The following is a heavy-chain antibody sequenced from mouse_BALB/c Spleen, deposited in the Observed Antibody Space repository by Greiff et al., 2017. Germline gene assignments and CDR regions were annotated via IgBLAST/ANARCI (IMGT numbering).Heavy chain of an antibody. CDR3: ARDRNYGNPLAY. CDR2: INSNGGST. Sequence: EVQRVESGGGLVQPGGSLKLSCAASGFTFSSYGMSWVRQTPDKRLELVATINSNGGSTYYPDSVKGRFTISRDNAKNTLYLQMSSLKSEDTAMYYGARDRNYGNPLAYWGQGTLVTVSA. CDR1: GFTFSSYG. V-gene: IGHV5-6-3*01. D-gene: IGHD2-1*01. J-gene: IGHJ3*01.